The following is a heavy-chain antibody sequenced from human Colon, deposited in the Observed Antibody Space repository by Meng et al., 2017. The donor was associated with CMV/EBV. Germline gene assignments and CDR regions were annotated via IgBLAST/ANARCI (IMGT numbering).Heavy chain of an antibody. CDR3: TTDSLWGYYYDSSDYYRVDY. CDR2: IKSKTDGGTT. V-gene: IGHV3-15*01. J-gene: IGHJ4*02. Sequence: ARMSWVRQAPGQGLEWLGRIKSKTDGGTTDYAAPVKGRFTISRDDSKNTLYLQMNSLKTEDTAVYYCTTDSLWGYYYDSSDYYRVDYWGQGTLVTVSS. CDR1: AR. D-gene: IGHD3-22*01.